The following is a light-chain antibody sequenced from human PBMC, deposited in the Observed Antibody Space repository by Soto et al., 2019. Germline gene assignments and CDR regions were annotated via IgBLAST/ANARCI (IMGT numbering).Light chain of an antibody. J-gene: IGLJ2*01. CDR3: AAWDDSLSAVV. CDR2: GNN. CDR1: TSNIGSNH. Sequence: QSVLTQPTSASGTPGQRVSISCSGSTSNIGSNHVSWYHQLPGTAPKLVVYGNNQRPSGVPDRFSGSKSGTSASLAISGLRPEDEADYFCAAWDDSLSAVVFGGGTKVTVL. V-gene: IGLV1-47*01.